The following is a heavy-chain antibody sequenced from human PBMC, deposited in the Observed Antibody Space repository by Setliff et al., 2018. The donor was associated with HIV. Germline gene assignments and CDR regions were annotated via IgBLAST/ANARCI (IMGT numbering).Heavy chain of an antibody. CDR2: ISSSDDDT. J-gene: IGHJ4*02. Sequence: SCKASGYTFTDNYIHWVRQAPGKGLEWVSSISSSDDDTHYADSLRGRFTVSRDNAKSALYLQMNNLSVDDTAVYYCVRDSAASVWVGASVYYFDFWGQGIQVTVSS. V-gene: IGHV3-11*06. CDR1: GYTFTDNY. D-gene: IGHD1-26*01. CDR3: VRDSAASVWVGASVYYFDF.